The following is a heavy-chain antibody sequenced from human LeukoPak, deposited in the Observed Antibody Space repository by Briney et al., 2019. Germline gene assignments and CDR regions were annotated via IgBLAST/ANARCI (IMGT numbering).Heavy chain of an antibody. CDR3: AREGDYGDPSMSFNYMDV. D-gene: IGHD4-17*01. V-gene: IGHV4-4*07. J-gene: IGHJ6*03. CDR1: GGYVGSYY. CDR2: INTGEST. Sequence: SDTLSLTCTVSGGYVGSYYWSWIRQPAGKGLEWIGRINTGESTNYNPSLKSRVTMSVDMSTNQLSLRLSSVTAADTAVYYCAREGDYGDPSMSFNYMDVWGKRTT.